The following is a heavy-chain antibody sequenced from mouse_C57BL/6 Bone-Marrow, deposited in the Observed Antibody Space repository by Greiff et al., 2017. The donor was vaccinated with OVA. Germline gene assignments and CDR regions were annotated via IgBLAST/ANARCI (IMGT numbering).Heavy chain of an antibody. V-gene: IGHV1-81*01. J-gene: IGHJ2*01. CDR2: IYPRSGNT. Sequence: VQLQQSGAELARPGASVKLSCKASGYTFTSYGISWVKQRTGQGLEWIGDIYPRSGNTYYNEKFKGKATLTADKSSSTAYMGLRSLTSEDSAVYFCAREEADYFDYWGQGTTLTVSS. CDR1: GYTFTSYG. CDR3: AREEADYFDY.